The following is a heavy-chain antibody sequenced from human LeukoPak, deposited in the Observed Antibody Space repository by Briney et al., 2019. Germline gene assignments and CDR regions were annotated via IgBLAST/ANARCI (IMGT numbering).Heavy chain of an antibody. D-gene: IGHD1-26*01. CDR1: GFTFSNYG. V-gene: IGHV3-7*01. Sequence: QPGGSLRLSCAASGFTFSNYGMSWVRQAPGKGLEWVANIKQDGSEKYYVDSVKGRFTISRDNAKNSLYLQMNSLRAEDTAVYYCARVGIGRYSFDSWGQGTLVTVSS. CDR2: IKQDGSEK. J-gene: IGHJ4*02. CDR3: ARVGIGRYSFDS.